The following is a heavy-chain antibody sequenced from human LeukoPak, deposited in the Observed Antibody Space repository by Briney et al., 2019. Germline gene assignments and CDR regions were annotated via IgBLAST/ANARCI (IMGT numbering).Heavy chain of an antibody. CDR3: ARGLGTTVTNEYYYDTSGYYDGGLDY. CDR2: ISGRSTYI. CDR1: GFTFSSYT. D-gene: IGHD3-22*01. V-gene: IGHV3-21*01. Sequence: PGGSLRLSCAASGFTFSSYTMNWVRQAPGKGLEWVSPISGRSTYIFYADSVNGRCTISRDNAKNSLSLQTNSLRAEDTAVYYCARGLGTTVTNEYYYDTSGYYDGGLDYWGQGSLVTVSS. J-gene: IGHJ4*02.